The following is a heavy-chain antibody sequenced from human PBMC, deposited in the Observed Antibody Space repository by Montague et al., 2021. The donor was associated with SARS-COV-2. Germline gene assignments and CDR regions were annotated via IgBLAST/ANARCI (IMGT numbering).Heavy chain of an antibody. V-gene: IGHV4-4*02. CDR3: ASWSESDSWYQASLDY. D-gene: IGHD6-13*01. CDR2: IFHSGTT. J-gene: IGHJ4*02. CDR1: GDSISSSYW. Sequence: SETLSLTRAVSGDSISSSYWCNWVRQSPGKGLEWIGEIFHSGTTNYNPSLKSRITISVDKSRNQFSLRLSSVTAADTAIYYCASWSESDSWYQASLDYWGQGTLITVSS.